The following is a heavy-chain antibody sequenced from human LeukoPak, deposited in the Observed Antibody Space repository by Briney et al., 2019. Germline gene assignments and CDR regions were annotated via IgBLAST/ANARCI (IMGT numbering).Heavy chain of an antibody. J-gene: IGHJ6*02. CDR2: ISGSGGST. V-gene: IGHV3-23*01. Sequence: PGGSLTLSCAASGFRFSSYAMSWVRQAPGKGRGWVSAISGSGGSTYYADSVKGRFTISRDNSKNTLYLQMNSLRAEDTAVYYCAKDTVTRSVYYYYGMDVWGQGTTVTVSS. CDR3: AKDTVTRSVYYYYGMDV. CDR1: GFRFSSYA. D-gene: IGHD4-17*01.